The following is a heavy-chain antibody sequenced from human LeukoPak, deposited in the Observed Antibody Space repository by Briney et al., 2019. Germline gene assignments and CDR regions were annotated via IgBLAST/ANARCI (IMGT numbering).Heavy chain of an antibody. V-gene: IGHV3-7*01. D-gene: IGHD2-15*01. CDR2: IKEDGSEK. CDR1: GFTFSRHW. Sequence: PGGSLRLSCAASGFTFSRHWMSWVRQAPGKGLEWVANIKEDGSEKYCVDSVKGRFTISRDNAKNSLYLQMNSLRAEDTAVYYCARDRVAPFDYWGQGILVTVSS. CDR3: ARDRVAPFDY. J-gene: IGHJ4*02.